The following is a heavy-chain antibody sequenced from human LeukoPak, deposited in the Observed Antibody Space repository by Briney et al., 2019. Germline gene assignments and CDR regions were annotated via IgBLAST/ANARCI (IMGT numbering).Heavy chain of an antibody. J-gene: IGHJ6*02. CDR2: ISWDGGST. CDR3: AKESEAAADYYYGMDV. CDR1: GFTFDDYT. Sequence: GRSLRLSCAASGFTFDDYTMHWVRQAPGKGLEWVSLISWDGGSTYYADSVKGRLTISRDNSKNSLYLQMNSLRTEDTALYYCAKESEAAADYYYGMDVWGQGTTVTVSS. D-gene: IGHD2-2*01. V-gene: IGHV3-43*01.